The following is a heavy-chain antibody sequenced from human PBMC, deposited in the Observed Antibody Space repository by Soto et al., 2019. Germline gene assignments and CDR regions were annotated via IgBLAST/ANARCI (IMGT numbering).Heavy chain of an antibody. CDR2: ISWDGGRT. J-gene: IGHJ4*02. V-gene: IGHV3-43*01. CDR1: GFSFEDYT. D-gene: IGHD3-9*01. CDR3: ARDSYDGLTGQKRYFDH. Sequence: PGGSLRLSCAASGFSFEDYTMHWVRHTPGKGPEWISLISWDGGRTLYSDSVKGRFIISRDNSKNSLYLQMNSLTTEDTALYFCARDSYDGLTGQKRYFDHWGQGTLVTVSS.